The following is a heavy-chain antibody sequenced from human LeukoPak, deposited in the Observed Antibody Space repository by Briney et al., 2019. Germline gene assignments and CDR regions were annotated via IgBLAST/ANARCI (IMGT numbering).Heavy chain of an antibody. CDR3: ARDLVARGGIFDY. Sequence: GGSLRLSCAASGFTFSSHGMSWVRQAPGKGLEWVSAISGRGGSTNYADSVKGRFTISRDNFKNTLYLQMNSLRAEDTAVYYCARDLVARGGIFDYWGQGALVTVSS. CDR2: ISGRGGST. J-gene: IGHJ4*02. V-gene: IGHV3-23*01. D-gene: IGHD2-15*01. CDR1: GFTFSSHG.